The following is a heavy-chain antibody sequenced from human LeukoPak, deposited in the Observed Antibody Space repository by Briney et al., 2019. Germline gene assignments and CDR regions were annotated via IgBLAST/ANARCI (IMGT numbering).Heavy chain of an antibody. Sequence: SETLSLTCTVSGDSISSYYWTWIRQPPGKGLEWIGYIYYSGSTNHNPSLKSRVTISVDTSKNQFSLKLSSVTAADTAVYYCARSHMVRGIDYWGQGTLVTVSS. CDR3: ARSHMVRGIDY. J-gene: IGHJ4*02. V-gene: IGHV4-59*08. CDR1: GDSISSYY. D-gene: IGHD3-10*01. CDR2: IYYSGST.